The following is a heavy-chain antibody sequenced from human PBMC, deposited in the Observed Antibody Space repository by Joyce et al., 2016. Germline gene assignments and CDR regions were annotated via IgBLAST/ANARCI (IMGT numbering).Heavy chain of an antibody. Sequence: EVQLLESGGGLVQPGGSLRLSCAASGFTFSNHPMSWFRQPPGKGLGWVSAMRGSGESTFYADSGKGRFTISRDTSKNTLYLQMNNLRAEDSAIYYCAKGPVDYHYYMDAWGRGATVTVSS. V-gene: IGHV3-23*01. CDR3: AKGPVDYHYYMDA. D-gene: IGHD6-19*01. CDR1: GFTFSNHP. CDR2: MRGSGEST. J-gene: IGHJ6*03.